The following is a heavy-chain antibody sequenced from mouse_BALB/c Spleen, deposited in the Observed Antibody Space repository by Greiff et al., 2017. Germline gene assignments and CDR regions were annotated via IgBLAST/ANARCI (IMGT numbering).Heavy chain of an antibody. CDR2: IDPANGNT. CDR1: GFNIKDTY. CDR3: ARGGDYDYDYAMDY. Sequence: EVKLQESGAELVKPGASVKLSCTASGFNIKDTYMHWVKQRPEQGLEWIGRIDPANGNTKYDPKFQGKATITADTSSNTAYLQLSSLTSEDTAVYYCARGGDYDYDYAMDYWGQGTSVTVSS. J-gene: IGHJ4*01. V-gene: IGHV14-3*02. D-gene: IGHD2-4*01.